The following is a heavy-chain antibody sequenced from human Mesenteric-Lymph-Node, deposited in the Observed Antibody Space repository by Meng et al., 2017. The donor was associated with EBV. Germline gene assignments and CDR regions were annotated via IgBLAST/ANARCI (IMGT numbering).Heavy chain of an antibody. D-gene: IGHD5-24*01. CDR3: ARDVQMATI. Sequence: PAVENYQRTLSITFGDFDCYNRSRTRYNRVRQAPGNGLGWISLIYHKEDTNYSPSLRSRVLIAVDKSKNQFSQRLHCVTAADTAVYYCARDVQMATIWGQGTLVTVSS. V-gene: IGHV4-4*03. CDR1: DCYNRSRTR. J-gene: IGHJ4*02. CDR2: IYHKEDT.